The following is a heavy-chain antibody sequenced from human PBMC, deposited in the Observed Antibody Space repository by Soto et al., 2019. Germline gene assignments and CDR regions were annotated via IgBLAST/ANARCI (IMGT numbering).Heavy chain of an antibody. CDR1: GFSLTTSGGG. D-gene: IGHD3-10*01. CDR3: AHRDPYYWIDY. Sequence: QITLKESGPTLVKPTQTLTLTCTFSGFSLTTSGGGVAWIRQPPGKALEWLALIYWDGDKRYSPPLKSRLTNTNSPSKNQVVLTMTNMDPVDTATYYCAHRDPYYWIDYWGQGTLVTVSS. V-gene: IGHV2-5*02. J-gene: IGHJ4*02. CDR2: IYWDGDK.